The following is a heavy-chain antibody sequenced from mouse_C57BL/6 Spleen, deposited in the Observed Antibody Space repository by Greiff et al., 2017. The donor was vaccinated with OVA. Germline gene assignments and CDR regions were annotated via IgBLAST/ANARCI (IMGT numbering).Heavy chain of an antibody. D-gene: IGHD2-1*01. CDR2: IYPRSGNT. V-gene: IGHV1-81*01. J-gene: IGHJ2*01. CDR3: ARYGNYSYYFDY. CDR1: GYTFTSSG. Sequence: QVQLQQSGAELARPGASVKLSCKASGYTFTSSGISWVKQRTGQGLEWIGEIYPRSGNTYYNEKFKGKATLTADKSSSTAYMELRSLTSEDSAVYFCARYGNYSYYFDYWGQGTTLTVSS.